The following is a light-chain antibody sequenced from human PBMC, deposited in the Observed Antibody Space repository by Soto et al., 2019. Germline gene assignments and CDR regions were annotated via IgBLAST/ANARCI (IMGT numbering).Light chain of an antibody. CDR2: ATS. CDR3: LQDYSYPRT. J-gene: IGKJ1*01. Sequence: AIQMTQSPPSLSASVGDRVTIICRASQGIRNDLGWYQQRPGKAPKLLIYATSNLQSGVPSRFSGSGSGTDFTLTISSLQPEDFATYYCLQDYSYPRTFGQGTKVEIK. V-gene: IGKV1-6*01. CDR1: QGIRND.